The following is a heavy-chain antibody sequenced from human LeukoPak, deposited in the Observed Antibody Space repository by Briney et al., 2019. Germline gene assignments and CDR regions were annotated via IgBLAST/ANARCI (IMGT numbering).Heavy chain of an antibody. CDR2: INNDGRGT. CDR3: ARGVEAAGTDY. CDR1: GFRFSDYW. V-gene: IGHV3-74*01. J-gene: IGHJ4*02. D-gene: IGHD6-13*01. Sequence: PGGSLRLSCSVSGFRFSDYWMDWVRQAPGKGPAWVSYINNDGRGTGYADSVKGRFTVSRDNGKNTLYLQMTSLRVDDTAMYYCARGVEAAGTDYWGQGTLVTVSS.